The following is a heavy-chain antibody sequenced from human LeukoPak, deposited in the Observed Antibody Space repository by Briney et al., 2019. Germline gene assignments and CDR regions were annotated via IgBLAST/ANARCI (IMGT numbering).Heavy chain of an antibody. CDR3: ARDGVAGGFDY. CDR2: IHSSGST. Sequence: FETLSLTCTVSGGSIGSYYWNWTRHPPAKGLELLGYIHSSGSTNHNASLKSRVTISVDPSKNQFSLKLSSVTAADTAVYYCARDGVAGGFDYCAQGPL. CDR1: GGSIGSYY. J-gene: IGHJ4*02. D-gene: IGHD6-19*01. V-gene: IGHV4-59*01.